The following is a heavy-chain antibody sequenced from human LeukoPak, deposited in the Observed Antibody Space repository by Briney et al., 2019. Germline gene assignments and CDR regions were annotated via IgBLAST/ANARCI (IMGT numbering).Heavy chain of an antibody. CDR3: ARAGTKHYYDSSGYYDY. CDR1: GYSFTSYW. Sequence: GESLKISCKGSGYSFTSYWLGWVRPMPGKGLEWMGIIYPGDSDTRYSPSFQGQVTISADKSISTAYLQWSSLKASDTAMYYCARAGTKHYYDSSGYYDYWGQGTLVTVSS. CDR2: IYPGDSDT. J-gene: IGHJ4*02. D-gene: IGHD3-22*01. V-gene: IGHV5-51*01.